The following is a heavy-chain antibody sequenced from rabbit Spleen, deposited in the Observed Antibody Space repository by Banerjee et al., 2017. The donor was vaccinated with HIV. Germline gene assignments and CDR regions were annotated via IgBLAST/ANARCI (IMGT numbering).Heavy chain of an antibody. CDR1: GVSFSGKDV. CDR3: ARPDYADSDAFDP. CDR2: IYTANGNT. V-gene: IGHV1S45*01. J-gene: IGHJ2*01. Sequence: EQLEESGGGLVKPEGSLTLTCKASGVSFSGKDVMCWVRQAPGKGLEWIGCIYTANGNTHYASWAKGRFTISKTSSTTVTLQMTSLTAADTATYFCARPDYADSDAFDPWGQGTLVTVS. D-gene: IGHD2-1*01.